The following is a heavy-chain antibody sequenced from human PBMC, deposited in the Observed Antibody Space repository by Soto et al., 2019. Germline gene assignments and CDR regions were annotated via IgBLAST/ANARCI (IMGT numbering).Heavy chain of an antibody. CDR3: ARGPYASSVCDAFDI. D-gene: IGHD3-22*01. V-gene: IGHV3-30-3*01. J-gene: IGHJ3*02. CDR1: GFTFSSYS. CDR2: ISYDGSNK. Sequence: QVQLVESGGGVVQPGRSLRLSCEASGFTFSSYSMHWVRQAPGTGLEWGAGISYDGSNKYYADSVKGRFTISRDNSKNTLYMQMNSLRAEDTDVYYCARGPYASSVCDAFDIWGHGTMVTVSS.